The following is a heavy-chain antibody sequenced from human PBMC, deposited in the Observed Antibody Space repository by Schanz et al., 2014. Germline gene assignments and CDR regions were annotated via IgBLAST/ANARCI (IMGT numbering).Heavy chain of an antibody. Sequence: QVQLVQSGAEVKKPGASVKVSCKASGYTFISYFIHWVRQAPGQGLEWMGIINPTGGSTSYAQRFQGRVTVTRDTSTSTVYMELSSLRSEYTAVYYCARAAYGGYTSTPLRYWGQGTLVTVSS. V-gene: IGHV1-46*01. J-gene: IGHJ4*02. D-gene: IGHD5-12*01. CDR1: GYTFISYF. CDR3: ARAAYGGYTSTPLRY. CDR2: INPTGGST.